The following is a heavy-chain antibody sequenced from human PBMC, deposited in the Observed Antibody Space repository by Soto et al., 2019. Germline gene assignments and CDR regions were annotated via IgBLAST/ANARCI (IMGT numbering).Heavy chain of an antibody. CDR3: ARGQLQPGGPKLFDY. J-gene: IGHJ4*02. D-gene: IGHD5-18*01. Sequence: PGGSLRLSCAASGFTFSSYWMSWVRQAPGKGLEWVANINQDGSEKHYVDSVKGRFTISRDNAKNSLFLQMNSLRGEDTAVYYCARGQLQPGGPKLFDYWGQGILVTVSS. CDR2: INQDGSEK. CDR1: GFTFSSYW. V-gene: IGHV3-7*01.